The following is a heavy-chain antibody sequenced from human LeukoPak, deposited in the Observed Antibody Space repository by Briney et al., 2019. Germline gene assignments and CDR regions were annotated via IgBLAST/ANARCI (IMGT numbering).Heavy chain of an antibody. D-gene: IGHD4-17*01. CDR2: IYYSGST. J-gene: IGHJ4*02. CDR1: GGSVSSGSYY. Sequence: SETLSLTCTVSGGSVSSGSYYWSWIRQPPGKGLEWIGYIYYSGSTTYNPSLKSRVTISVDTSKNKFSLKLSSVTAADTAEYYCARVPISTTARGYYDYWGQGTLVTVSS. CDR3: ARVPISTTARGYYDY. V-gene: IGHV4-61*01.